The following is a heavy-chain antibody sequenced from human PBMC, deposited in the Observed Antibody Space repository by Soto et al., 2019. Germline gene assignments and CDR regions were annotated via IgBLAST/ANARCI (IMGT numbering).Heavy chain of an antibody. CDR2: FFYSGST. D-gene: IGHD1-20*01. CDR1: GGSISSGGYY. V-gene: IGHV4-31*03. CDR3: ARGSLPNWNPARYFDY. Sequence: QVQLQESGPGLVKPSQTLSLTCTVSGGSISSGGYYWSWIRQHPGKGLEWIGYFFYSGSTYYNPSLQSRVTISVDTSKNQFSLKLSSVTAADTAVYYCARGSLPNWNPARYFDYWGQGTLVTVSS. J-gene: IGHJ4*02.